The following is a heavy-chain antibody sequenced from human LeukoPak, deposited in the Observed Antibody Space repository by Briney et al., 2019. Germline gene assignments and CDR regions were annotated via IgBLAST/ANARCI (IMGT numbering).Heavy chain of an antibody. Sequence: PSQTLSLTCTVSGGSISSGDYYWSWIRQPPGKGLEWIGYIYYSGSTYYNPSLKSRVTISVDTSKNQFSLKLSSVTAADTAVYYCARGYCSSTSCYFPYYYYYMDVWGKGTTVTVSS. D-gene: IGHD2-2*01. CDR2: IYYSGST. V-gene: IGHV4-30-4*01. J-gene: IGHJ6*03. CDR3: ARGYCSSTSCYFPYYYYYMDV. CDR1: GGSISSGDYY.